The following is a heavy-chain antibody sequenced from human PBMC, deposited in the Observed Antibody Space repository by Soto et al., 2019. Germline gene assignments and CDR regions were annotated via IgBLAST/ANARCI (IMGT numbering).Heavy chain of an antibody. V-gene: IGHV4-31*03. Sequence: QVQLQESGPGLVKPSQTLSLTCTVSGGSISSGGYYWSWIRQHPGKGLEWIGYIYYSGSTYYNPSLKSRVTISVETSKNQFSLKLSSVTAADTAVYYCARGGPHYDFWSGYPYYFDYWGQGTLVTVSS. D-gene: IGHD3-3*01. CDR1: GGSISSGGYY. CDR3: ARGGPHYDFWSGYPYYFDY. J-gene: IGHJ4*02. CDR2: IYYSGST.